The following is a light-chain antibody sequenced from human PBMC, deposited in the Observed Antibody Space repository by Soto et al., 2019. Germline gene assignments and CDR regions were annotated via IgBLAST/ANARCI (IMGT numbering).Light chain of an antibody. CDR2: AAS. CDR3: QQANSFPYT. CDR1: EDISYW. Sequence: LPITRTPSSLFSSVGDRGTIPFSASEDISYWVAWYQQKPGKAPKLLIHAASSLHSGVPSRFSGSGSGTDFTLTITGLQPEDFATYYCQQANSFPYTFGQGTKVDIK. V-gene: IGKV1D-12*01. J-gene: IGKJ2*01.